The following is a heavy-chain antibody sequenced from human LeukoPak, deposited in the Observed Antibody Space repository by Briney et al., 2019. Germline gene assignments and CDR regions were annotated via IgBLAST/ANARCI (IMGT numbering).Heavy chain of an antibody. CDR1: GFIFSNYG. D-gene: IGHD2-15*01. CDR2: TSYDGSNK. J-gene: IGHJ6*04. Sequence: GRSLRLSCAASGFIFSNYGMHWVRQAPGKGLEWVAVTSYDGSNKHYADSVKGRFIISRDTAKNTLYLQMSSLRVEDTAVYYCAKAKMVAADGYRYYYGMDVWGKGTTVTVSS. CDR3: AKAKMVAADGYRYYYGMDV. V-gene: IGHV3-30*18.